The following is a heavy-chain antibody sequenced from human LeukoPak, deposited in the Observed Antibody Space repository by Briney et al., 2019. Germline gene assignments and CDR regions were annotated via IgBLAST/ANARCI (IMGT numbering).Heavy chain of an antibody. J-gene: IGHJ4*02. CDR1: GYTFTSYG. V-gene: IGHV1-18*01. Sequence: ASVKVSCKASGYTFTSYGISWVRQAPGQGLEWMGWISAYNGNTNYAQKFQGRVTMTRNTSISTAYMELSSLRSEDTAVYYCARVDTMVRGAPGGYWGQGTLVTVSS. CDR3: ARVDTMVRGAPGGY. D-gene: IGHD3-10*01. CDR2: ISAYNGNT.